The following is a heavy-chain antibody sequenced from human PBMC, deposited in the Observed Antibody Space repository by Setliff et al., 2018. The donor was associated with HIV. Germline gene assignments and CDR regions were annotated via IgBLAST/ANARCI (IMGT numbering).Heavy chain of an antibody. V-gene: IGHV3-30*02. Sequence: GGSLRLSCATSGLTFSNCGMHWVRQAPGKGLEWVASIRRDGSNKYYADSVTGRFTISRDDSKNTLYLQMNSLRSDDTAVYYCARVGGPYYDLLTGYYGAVDYWGQGALVTVSS. CDR3: ARVGGPYYDLLTGYYGAVDY. CDR1: GLTFSNCG. J-gene: IGHJ4*02. D-gene: IGHD3-9*01. CDR2: IRRDGSNK.